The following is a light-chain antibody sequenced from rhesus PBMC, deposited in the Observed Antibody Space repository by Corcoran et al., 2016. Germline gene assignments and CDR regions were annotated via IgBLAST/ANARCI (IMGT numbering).Light chain of an antibody. Sequence: DIQMTQSPSSLSASVGDTVTITCRSSQGISSWLAWYQQKPGTAPKLLIYKAASLQSGVPSRLSGSGSGTDFTLTISSLQSEDFATYYCQQYSSRPLTFGGGTKVEIK. CDR2: KAA. CDR3: QQYSSRPLT. J-gene: IGKJ4*01. CDR1: QGISSW. V-gene: IGKV1-22*01.